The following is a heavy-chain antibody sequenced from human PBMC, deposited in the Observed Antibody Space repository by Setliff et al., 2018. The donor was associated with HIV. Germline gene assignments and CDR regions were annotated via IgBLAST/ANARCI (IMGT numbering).Heavy chain of an antibody. Sequence: GGSLRLSCAASDFTFSTYCMNWVRQAPGKGLEWISSISYRSSYIYYSDSVKGRFTISRNDAENSLFLQLNSLRDEDTAVYYCATPPTFYYDDTGLGYFAYWGQGALVTVSS. V-gene: IGHV3-21*01. J-gene: IGHJ4*02. D-gene: IGHD3-22*01. CDR3: ATPPTFYYDDTGLGYFAY. CDR2: ISYRSSYI. CDR1: DFTFSTYC.